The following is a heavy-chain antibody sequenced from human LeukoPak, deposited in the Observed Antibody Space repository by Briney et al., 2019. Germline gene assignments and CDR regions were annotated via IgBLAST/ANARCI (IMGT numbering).Heavy chain of an antibody. J-gene: IGHJ6*02. D-gene: IGHD2-2*01. CDR1: GFTFSSYW. Sequence: GGSLRLSCAVSGFTFSSYWMNWVRQAPGKGLVWVSRIASDGSSTTYADSVKGRFSISRDNAKNTLYLQMSSLRAEDTAVYYCARDHCSSTSCAYYYYAMDVWGQGTTVTVSS. V-gene: IGHV3-74*01. CDR3: ARDHCSSTSCAYYYYAMDV. CDR2: IASDGSST.